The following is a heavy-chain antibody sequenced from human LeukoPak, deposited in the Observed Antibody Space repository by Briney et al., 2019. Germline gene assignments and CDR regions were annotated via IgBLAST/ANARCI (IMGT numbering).Heavy chain of an antibody. J-gene: IGHJ4*02. CDR3: AKTAGIAAAADFDY. CDR2: IKPDGSGT. Sequence: PGGSLRLSCAASGFTFSNFWMSWVRQAPGKGLEWVANIKPDGSGTYYVDSVKGRFTISRDNSKNTLYLQMNSLRAEDTAVYYCAKTAGIAAAADFDYWGQGTLVTVSS. V-gene: IGHV3-7*03. D-gene: IGHD6-13*01. CDR1: GFTFSNFW.